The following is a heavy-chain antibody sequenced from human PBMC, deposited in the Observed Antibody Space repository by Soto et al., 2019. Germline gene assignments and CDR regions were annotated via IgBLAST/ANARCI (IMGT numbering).Heavy chain of an antibody. V-gene: IGHV3-48*02. J-gene: IGHJ4*02. D-gene: IGHD6-19*01. CDR3: ASGAGIAVAGTPVFDY. CDR2: ISSSSSTI. CDR1: GFTFSSYS. Sequence: GGSLRLSCAASGFTFSSYSMNWVRQAPGKGLEWVSYISSSSSTIYYADSVKGRFTISRDNAKNSLYLQMNSLRDEDTAVYYCASGAGIAVAGTPVFDYPGQGTLVTVSS.